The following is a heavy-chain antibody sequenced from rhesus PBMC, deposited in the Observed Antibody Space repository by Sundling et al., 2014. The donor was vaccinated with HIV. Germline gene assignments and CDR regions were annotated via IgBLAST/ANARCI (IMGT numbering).Heavy chain of an antibody. J-gene: IGHJ4*01. Sequence: QLQLQESGPGLVKPSDTLSVTCAVSGASISSSYWSWIRQAPGKGLEWIGYIFGTGSSTNYNPSLKSRVTLSVDTSKNQFSLKLTSVTAADTAVYYCARRITTQFDFWGQGVLVTVSS. D-gene: IGHD1-20*01. CDR3: ARRITTQFDF. CDR1: GASISSSY. V-gene: IGHV4-169*01. CDR2: IFGTGSST.